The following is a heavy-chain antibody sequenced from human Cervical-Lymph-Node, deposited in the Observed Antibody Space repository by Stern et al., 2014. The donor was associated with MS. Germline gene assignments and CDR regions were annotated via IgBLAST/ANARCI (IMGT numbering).Heavy chain of an antibody. Sequence: QVTLKESGPVLVKPTETLTLTCSVSGLSLSNPRMGVSWIRQPPGKALEWLAHIFSTDEKSYSTSLESRLTISRGTSKSQVVLTMTNMDPVDTATYYCARSYSGTYLDWFDPWGQGTRVTVSS. V-gene: IGHV2-26*01. CDR1: GLSLSNPRMG. J-gene: IGHJ5*02. D-gene: IGHD1-26*01. CDR2: IFSTDEK. CDR3: ARSYSGTYLDWFDP.